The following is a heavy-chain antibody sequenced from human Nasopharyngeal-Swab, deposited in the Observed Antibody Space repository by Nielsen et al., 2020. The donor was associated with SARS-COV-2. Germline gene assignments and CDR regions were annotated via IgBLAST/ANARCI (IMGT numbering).Heavy chain of an antibody. D-gene: IGHD4-11*01. V-gene: IGHV5-51*01. J-gene: IGHJ6*02. CDR1: GYSFTSYW. Sequence: GESLKISCKTSGYSFTSYWIGWVRQMPGKGLEWMGIIYPGDSDTRYSPSFQGQVTISADKSISTAYLQWSSLKASDTAMYYCARGATVTTPPYYYGMDVWGQGTTVTVSS. CDR2: IYPGDSDT. CDR3: ARGATVTTPPYYYGMDV.